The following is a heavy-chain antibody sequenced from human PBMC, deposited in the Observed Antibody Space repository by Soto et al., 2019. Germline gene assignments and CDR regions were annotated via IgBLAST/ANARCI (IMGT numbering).Heavy chain of an antibody. CDR2: ISWNSGSI. J-gene: IGHJ6*03. V-gene: IGHV3-9*01. Sequence: EVQLVESGGGLVQPGRSLRLSCAASGFTFDDYAMHWVRQAPGKGLEWVSGISWNSGSIGYADSVKGRFTISRDNAKNSLYLQMNSLRAEDTASYYCAKENRVLRYSYYYMDVWGKGTTVTVSS. CDR3: AKENRVLRYSYYYMDV. CDR1: GFTFDDYA. D-gene: IGHD3-9*01.